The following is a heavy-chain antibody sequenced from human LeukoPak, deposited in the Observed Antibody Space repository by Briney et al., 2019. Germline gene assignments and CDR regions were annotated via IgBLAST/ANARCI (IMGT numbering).Heavy chain of an antibody. V-gene: IGHV3-64*01. CDR1: GFLFNIYD. Sequence: GGSLTLSCAASGFLFNIYDMHWVRQAPGKGLEYVSAISSNGGSTLYANSVKGSFTISRDNSKNTLYLQKGSLRAGDRCVYYFARGRSRADDWGQGPRATVS. J-gene: IGHJ4*02. CDR3: ARGRSRADD. CDR2: ISSNGGST. D-gene: IGHD1-26*01.